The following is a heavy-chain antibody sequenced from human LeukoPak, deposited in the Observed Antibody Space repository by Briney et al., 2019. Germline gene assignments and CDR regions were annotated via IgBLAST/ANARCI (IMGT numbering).Heavy chain of an antibody. J-gene: IGHJ4*02. D-gene: IGHD1-26*01. V-gene: IGHV1-69*04. CDR2: IIPIPGIA. CDR1: GGTFSSYA. Sequence: SVKVSCKASGGTFSSYAISWVRQAPGQGLEWMGRIIPIPGIANYAQKFQGRVTITADKSTTTAYMERSRLSSEDTAGYYGARGLATLRGGDQSFDYWGQGTLVTVSS. CDR3: ARGLATLRGGDQSFDY.